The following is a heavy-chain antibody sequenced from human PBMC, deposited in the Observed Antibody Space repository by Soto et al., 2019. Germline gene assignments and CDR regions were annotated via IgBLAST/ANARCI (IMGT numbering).Heavy chain of an antibody. Sequence: QVQLQQSGPGLVKPSQTLSLACTVSGGSISGGGYYWSWIRQHPGKGLEWIGYIYYSGSTYYNPSLKSRVIISLDTSKNQFALKLSSVTAADTAVYYCARGTAAAFYNYGMDVWGQGTTVTVSS. D-gene: IGHD1-1*01. V-gene: IGHV4-31*03. J-gene: IGHJ6*02. CDR2: IYYSGST. CDR3: ARGTAAAFYNYGMDV. CDR1: GGSISGGGYY.